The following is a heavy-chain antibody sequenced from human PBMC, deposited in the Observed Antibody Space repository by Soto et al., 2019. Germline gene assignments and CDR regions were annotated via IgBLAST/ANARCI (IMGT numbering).Heavy chain of an antibody. CDR3: ARYGSSSAYFQY. J-gene: IGHJ4*02. CDR2: IYYSGST. V-gene: IGHV4-59*01. Sequence: QVQLQESGPGLVKPSETLALPCTVSGGSISRYYWSWVRQPPGKGLEWIGDIYYSGSTNYNPSLRSRVTISVDTSKNQFSLTLTSVTAADTAVYSCARYGSSSAYFQYWGQGTLVTVSS. CDR1: GGSISRYY. D-gene: IGHD6-6*01.